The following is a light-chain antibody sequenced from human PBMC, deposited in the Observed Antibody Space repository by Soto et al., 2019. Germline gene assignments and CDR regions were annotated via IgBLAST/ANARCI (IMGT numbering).Light chain of an antibody. CDR2: DAS. CDR1: QSISNF. Sequence: EIVLTQSPATVSLSPGDRATLSCRASQSISNFLAWYQQKPGQAPRLLVYDASVRATGIPDRFSGSGSGTDFPLTISRLEPEDFAMYYCQQRSNWPPFTFGPGTKVDIK. J-gene: IGKJ3*01. V-gene: IGKV3-11*01. CDR3: QQRSNWPPFT.